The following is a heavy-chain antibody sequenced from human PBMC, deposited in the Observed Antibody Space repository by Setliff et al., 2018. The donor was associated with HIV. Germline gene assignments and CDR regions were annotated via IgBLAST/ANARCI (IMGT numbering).Heavy chain of an antibody. CDR2: IYTSGST. CDR1: GGSISSGIYY. D-gene: IGHD1-26*01. Sequence: SETLSLTCTVSGGSISSGIYYWSWIRQPAGQGLEWIGHIYTSGSTNYSPSVKSRVTIPVDTSKNQFSLRLNSVTAADTAVYYCARASVGATGLYAFEIWGQGTMVTVS. CDR3: ARASVGATGLYAFEI. J-gene: IGHJ3*02. V-gene: IGHV4-61*09.